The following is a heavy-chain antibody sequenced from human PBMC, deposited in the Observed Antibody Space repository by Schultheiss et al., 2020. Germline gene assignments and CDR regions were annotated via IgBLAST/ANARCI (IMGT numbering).Heavy chain of an antibody. V-gene: IGHV4-4*07. CDR2: IYTSGST. J-gene: IGHJ4*02. CDR1: GGSISSYY. Sequence: SETLSLTCTVSGGSISSYYWSWIRQPAGKGLEWIGRIYTSGSTNYNPSLKSRVTISVDTSKNQFSLKLSSVTAADTAVYYCARDPTYYDSSGPLFDYWGQGTLVTVSS. D-gene: IGHD3-22*01. CDR3: ARDPTYYDSSGPLFDY.